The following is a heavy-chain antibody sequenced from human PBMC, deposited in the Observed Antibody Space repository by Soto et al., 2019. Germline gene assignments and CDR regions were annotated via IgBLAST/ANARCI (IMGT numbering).Heavy chain of an antibody. CDR2: VYHSGTT. CDR1: GGSISSYY. J-gene: IGHJ4*02. D-gene: IGHD6-6*01. V-gene: IGHV4-59*08. CDR3: ARSHIVPRLFMYPYDY. Sequence: SETLSLTCTVSGGSISSYYWSWIRQSPGKGPEWIGYVYHSGTTNYNPSLESRVTMSLDTSKNQFSLKLSSVTAADTAVYYCARSHIVPRLFMYPYDYWGQGP.